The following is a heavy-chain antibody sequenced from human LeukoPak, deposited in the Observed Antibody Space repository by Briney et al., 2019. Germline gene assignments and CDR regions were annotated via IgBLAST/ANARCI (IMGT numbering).Heavy chain of an antibody. CDR1: GGSISSYY. Sequence: SETLSLTCTVSGGSISSYYWSWIRQPPGKGLEWIGYIYYSGSTNYNPSLKGRVTISVDTSKNQFSLKLSSVTAADTAVYYCARVSYSYGYRLWGQGTLVTVSS. CDR3: ARVSYSYGYRL. CDR2: IYYSGST. V-gene: IGHV4-59*01. J-gene: IGHJ4*02. D-gene: IGHD5-18*01.